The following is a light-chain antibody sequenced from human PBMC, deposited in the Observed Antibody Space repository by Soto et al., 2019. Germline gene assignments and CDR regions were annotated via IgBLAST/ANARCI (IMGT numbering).Light chain of an antibody. CDR3: QQFFTTPWT. CDR1: QTVLYISNNKNY. CDR2: WAS. V-gene: IGKV4-1*01. J-gene: IGKJ1*01. Sequence: DIVMTQSPDSLAVSLGERDTIDCKSSQTVLYISNNKNYLAWYQQKPGQPPKLLIYWASTRESGVPDRFSGSGSATDFTLTISSLQEEDVAVYYCQQFFTTPWTFGRGTKVEIK.